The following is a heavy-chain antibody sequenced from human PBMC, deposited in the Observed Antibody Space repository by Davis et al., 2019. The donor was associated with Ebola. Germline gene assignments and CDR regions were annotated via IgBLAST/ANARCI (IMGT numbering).Heavy chain of an antibody. Sequence: LKISCAASGFTFSSYGMHWVRQAPGKGLEWVAVISYDGSNKYYADSVKGRFTISRDNAKNTLYLQMNSLRAEDTAVYYCARVGDCSSTSCFLYYYYGMDVWGQGTTVTVSS. D-gene: IGHD2-2*01. V-gene: IGHV3-30*03. CDR3: ARVGDCSSTSCFLYYYYGMDV. CDR1: GFTFSSYG. CDR2: ISYDGSNK. J-gene: IGHJ6*02.